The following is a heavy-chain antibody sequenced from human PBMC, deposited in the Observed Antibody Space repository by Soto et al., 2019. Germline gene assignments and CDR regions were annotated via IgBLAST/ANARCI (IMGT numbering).Heavy chain of an antibody. Sequence: ASVKVSCKVSGYTLTELSMHWVRQAPGKGLEWMGGFDPEDGETIYAQKFQGRVTMTEDTSTDTAYMELSSLRSEDTAVYYCATMIFGVVIGPHLFDYCGQGSLVTVSS. CDR2: FDPEDGET. CDR1: GYTLTELS. CDR3: ATMIFGVVIGPHLFDY. D-gene: IGHD3-3*01. J-gene: IGHJ4*02. V-gene: IGHV1-24*01.